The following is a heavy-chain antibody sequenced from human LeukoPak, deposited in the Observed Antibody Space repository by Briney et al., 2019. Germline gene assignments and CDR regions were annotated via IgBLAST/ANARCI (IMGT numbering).Heavy chain of an antibody. CDR2: ISWNSGSI. V-gene: IGHV3-9*01. Sequence: GRSLRLSCAASGFTFDDYAIHWVRQAPGKGLECVSGISWNSGSIDYADSVRGRFTISRDNAKNSLYLQMNSLRAEDTALYYCAKDAVAVAGIGWFDPWGQGTLVTVSS. CDR3: AKDAVAVAGIGWFDP. CDR1: GFTFDDYA. D-gene: IGHD6-19*01. J-gene: IGHJ5*02.